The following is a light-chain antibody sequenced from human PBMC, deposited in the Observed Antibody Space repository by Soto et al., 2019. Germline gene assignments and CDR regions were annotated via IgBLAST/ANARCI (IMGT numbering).Light chain of an antibody. CDR1: QRVGPNY. CDR3: QQYASSPLT. Sequence: EIVLTQSPGTLSVSPGERATLSCRARQRVGPNYLTWYQQKPGQAPRLLIYGASSRATGIPDRFSGSGSGTDFTLSISRLEPEDFAVYYCQQYASSPLTFGGGTKVETK. J-gene: IGKJ4*01. CDR2: GAS. V-gene: IGKV3-20*01.